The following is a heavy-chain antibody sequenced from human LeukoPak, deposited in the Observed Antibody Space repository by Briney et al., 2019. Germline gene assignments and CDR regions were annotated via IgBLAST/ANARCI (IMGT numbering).Heavy chain of an antibody. D-gene: IGHD3-10*01. CDR2: LYQSGST. CDR1: GYSISSAYY. J-gene: IGHJ6*02. Sequence: PSETLSLTCTVSGYSISSAYYWGWILQPTGKGLEWIVSLYQSGSTYYNPSLRSRVTILVDMSKNKLSLKLSSVTAADTAVYYCATTKRFGETALARNGMDVWGQGTTVTVSS. CDR3: ATTKRFGETALARNGMDV. V-gene: IGHV4-38-2*02.